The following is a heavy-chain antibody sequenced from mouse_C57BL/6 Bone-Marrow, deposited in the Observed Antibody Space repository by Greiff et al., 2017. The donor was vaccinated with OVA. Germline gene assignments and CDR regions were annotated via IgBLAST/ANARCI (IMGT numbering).Heavy chain of an antibody. CDR2: IYPRSGNT. CDR1: GYTFTSYG. J-gene: IGHJ2*01. V-gene: IGHV1-81*01. Sequence: QVQLQQSGAELARPGASVKLSCKASGYTFTSYGISWVKQRTGQGLEWIGEIYPRSGNTYYNEKFKGKATLTADKSSSKAYMELRSLSSEYSAVYFCARYVPSFYYWVQGTTLTVSS. CDR3: ARYVPSFYY.